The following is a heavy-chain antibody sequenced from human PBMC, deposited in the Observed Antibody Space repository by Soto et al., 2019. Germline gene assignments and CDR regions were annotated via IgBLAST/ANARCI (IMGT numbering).Heavy chain of an antibody. V-gene: IGHV4-59*08. CDR2: IYYIGRT. J-gene: IGHJ3*02. Sequence: QVQLQESGPGLVKPSETLSLTCTVSGGSISSYYWSWIRQPPGKGLEWIGSIYYIGRTYYNPSLXSXAXIXXDTSKTQFSLKLSAVLAADTAVYYGASLYSSALAIGGQGTLVTVCS. CDR1: GGSISSYY. CDR3: ASLYSSALAI. D-gene: IGHD6-13*01.